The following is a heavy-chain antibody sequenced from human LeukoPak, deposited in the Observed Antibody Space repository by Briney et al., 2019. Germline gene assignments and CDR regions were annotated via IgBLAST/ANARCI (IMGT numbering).Heavy chain of an antibody. CDR3: ARVSGYCSGGSRYANWFDP. V-gene: IGHV4-59*01. J-gene: IGHJ5*02. D-gene: IGHD2-15*01. CDR2: IYYSGST. Sequence: PSETLSLTCTVSGGSISSYYWSWIRQPPGKGLEWIGYIYYSGSTNYNPSLKSRVTISVDTSKNQFSLKLSSVTAADTAVYYCARVSGYCSGGSRYANWFDPWGQGTLVTVSS. CDR1: GGSISSYY.